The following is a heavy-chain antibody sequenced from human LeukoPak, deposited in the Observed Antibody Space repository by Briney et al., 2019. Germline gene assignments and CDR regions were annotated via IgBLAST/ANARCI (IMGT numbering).Heavy chain of an antibody. CDR3: ARDKGDYDTSGSLFVF. Sequence: GGSLRLSCAASGFTFSRYWMSWVRQAPRKGLEWVANIKQDGSEKYYVNSVKGRFTISRDNAKNSLYLQMNSLRAEDTAVYYCARDKGDYDTSGSLFVFGGQGTLVTVSS. CDR1: GFTFSRYW. D-gene: IGHD3-22*01. J-gene: IGHJ4*02. CDR2: IKQDGSEK. V-gene: IGHV3-7*03.